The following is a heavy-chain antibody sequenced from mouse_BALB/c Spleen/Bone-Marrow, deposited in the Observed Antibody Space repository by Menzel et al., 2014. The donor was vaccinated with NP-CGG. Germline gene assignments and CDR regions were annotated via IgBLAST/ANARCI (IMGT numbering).Heavy chain of an antibody. CDR2: INPSSGYT. CDR1: GYTFTSYT. CDR3: AYGNYGYAMDY. D-gene: IGHD2-10*02. J-gene: IGHJ4*01. Sequence: QVQLKESGAELARPGALVKMSCKASGYTFTSYTMHWVKQRPGQGLEWIGYINPSSGYTNYNQKFKDKATLTADKSSSTAYMQLSSLTSEDSAVYYCAYGNYGYAMDYWGQGTSVTVSS. V-gene: IGHV1-4*01.